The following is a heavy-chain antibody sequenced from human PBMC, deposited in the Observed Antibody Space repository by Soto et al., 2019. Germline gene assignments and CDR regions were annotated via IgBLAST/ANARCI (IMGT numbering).Heavy chain of an antibody. V-gene: IGHV1-58*01. D-gene: IGHD2-21*02. CDR3: AADRTYCGGYCYVD. CDR2: IVVGSGNT. J-gene: IGHJ4*02. CDR1: GFTFTSSA. Sequence: QMQLVQSGPEVKKPGTSVKVSCKASGFTFTSSAVQWLRQARGQRLEWIGWIVVGSGNTNYEQKFQERVTITRDMSTSIAYRELSSMRAEDTAVYYCAADRTYCGGYCYVDWGQGTLVTVSS.